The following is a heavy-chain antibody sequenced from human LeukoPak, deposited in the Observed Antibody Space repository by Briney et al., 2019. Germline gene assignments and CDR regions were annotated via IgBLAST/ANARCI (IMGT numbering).Heavy chain of an antibody. CDR2: MNPNSGNT. J-gene: IGHJ4*02. CDR1: EYTFTSYD. V-gene: IGHV1-8*01. CDR3: ARGRHPGPTWISEY. Sequence: AASVKVSCKASEYTFTSYDINWVRQATGQGLEWMGRMNPNSGNTGYAQKFQGRVTMTRNTSISTAYMELSSLTFEDTAVYYCARGRHPGPTWISEYWGQGTLVTVSS. D-gene: IGHD5-12*01.